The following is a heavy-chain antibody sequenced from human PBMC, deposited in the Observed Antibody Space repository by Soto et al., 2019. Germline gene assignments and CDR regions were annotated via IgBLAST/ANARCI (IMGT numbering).Heavy chain of an antibody. J-gene: IGHJ6*02. V-gene: IGHV1-2*04. Sequence: ASVKVSCKASGYTFTGYYMHWVRQAPGQGLEWMGWINPNSGGTNYAQKFQGWVTMTRDTSISTAYMELSRLRSDDTAVYYCARALWFGDPNAMDVWGQGTTVTVSS. CDR2: INPNSGGT. CDR3: ARALWFGDPNAMDV. D-gene: IGHD3-10*01. CDR1: GYTFTGYY.